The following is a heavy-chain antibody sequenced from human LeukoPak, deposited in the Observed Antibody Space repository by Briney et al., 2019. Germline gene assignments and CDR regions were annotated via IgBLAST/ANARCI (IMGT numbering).Heavy chain of an antibody. CDR3: ARSTLFVSYSPAAGFDI. D-gene: IGHD6-13*01. V-gene: IGHV1-18*01. CDR2: ISAYNGNT. J-gene: IGHJ3*02. CDR1: GYTFTSYG. Sequence: GASVKVSCKASGYTFTSYGISWVRQAPGQGLEWMGWISAYNGNTNYAQKLQGRVTMTTDTSTSTAYMELSRLRSDDTAVYYCARSTLFVSYSPAAGFDIWGQGTMVTVSS.